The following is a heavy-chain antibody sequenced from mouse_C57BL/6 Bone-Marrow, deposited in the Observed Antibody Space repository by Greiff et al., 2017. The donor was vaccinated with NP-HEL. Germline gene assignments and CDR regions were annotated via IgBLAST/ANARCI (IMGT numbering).Heavy chain of an antibody. V-gene: IGHV1-69*01. CDR2: IDPSDSYT. J-gene: IGHJ4*01. CDR1: GYTFTSYW. Sequence: VQLQQPGAELVMPVASVKLSCKASGYTFTSYWMHWVKQRPGQGLEWIGEIDPSDSYTNYNQKFKGKSTLTVDKSSSTAYMQLSSLTSEDSAVYYCARNHEDAMDYWGQGTSVTVSS. CDR3: ARNHEDAMDY.